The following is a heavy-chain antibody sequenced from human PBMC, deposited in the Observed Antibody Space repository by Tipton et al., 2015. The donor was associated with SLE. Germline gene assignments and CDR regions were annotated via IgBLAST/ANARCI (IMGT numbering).Heavy chain of an antibody. J-gene: IGHJ4*02. V-gene: IGHV4-31*03. CDR1: GGSISSSGYY. CDR3: ARFSRRGYYFDF. Sequence: LRLSCTVSGGSISSSGYYWSWLRQQPGKGLEWIGYIYYSGSTYYNPSLESRVTISLDSSKNQFSLKVTSVTAADTAVYYCARFSRRGYYFDFWGQGTLVTVSS. D-gene: IGHD3-10*01. CDR2: IYYSGST.